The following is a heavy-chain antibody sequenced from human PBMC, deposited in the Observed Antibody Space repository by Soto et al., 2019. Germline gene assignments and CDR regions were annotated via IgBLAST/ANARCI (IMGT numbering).Heavy chain of an antibody. CDR3: ARERFIVGVNYYSSYSGMDA. Sequence: SETLSLTCTVSGGSISSYYWSWIRQPPGKGLEWIGYIYYSGSTNYNPSLKSRVTISVDTSKNQFSLKLSSVTAADTAVYYCARERFIVGVNYYSSYSGMDAWGQGTTLTVS. CDR1: GGSISSYY. CDR2: IYYSGST. V-gene: IGHV4-59*01. D-gene: IGHD1-26*01. J-gene: IGHJ6*02.